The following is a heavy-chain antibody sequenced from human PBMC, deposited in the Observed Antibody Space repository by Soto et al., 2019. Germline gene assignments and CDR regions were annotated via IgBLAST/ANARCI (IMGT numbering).Heavy chain of an antibody. J-gene: IGHJ3*02. V-gene: IGHV5-51*03. CDR2: IYPDDSRT. CDR3: TRDLDYGGNAEDFDI. D-gene: IGHD4-17*01. CDR1: EFSFTTYW. Sequence: VQLVQSGAEVKKPGESLKISCKGSEFSFTTYWIAWVRQMPGEGLKWMGIIYPDDSRTTYSPSFQGQVTISADKSINTAYLQWSRLKASDTAMYYCTRDLDYGGNAEDFDIWGQGTRVTVSS.